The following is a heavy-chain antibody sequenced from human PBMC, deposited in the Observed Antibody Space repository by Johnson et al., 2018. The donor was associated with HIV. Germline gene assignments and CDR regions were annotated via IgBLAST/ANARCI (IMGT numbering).Heavy chain of an antibody. V-gene: IGHV3-30*19. J-gene: IGHJ3*01. CDR3: ARRGRRADDAFDF. D-gene: IGHD3-16*01. Sequence: QVQLVESGGGLVQPGGSLRLSCAASGFTFSSYGMHWVRQTPGKGLEWVAVISYDGSDKDYADSVKGRFTISRDNSKNTLYLQMNSLRAEDTAVYYCARRGRRADDAFDFWGQGTMVTVSS. CDR2: ISYDGSDK. CDR1: GFTFSSYG.